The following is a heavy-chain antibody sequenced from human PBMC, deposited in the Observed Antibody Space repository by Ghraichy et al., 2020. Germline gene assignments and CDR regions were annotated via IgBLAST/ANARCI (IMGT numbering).Heavy chain of an antibody. D-gene: IGHD3-22*01. J-gene: IGHJ3*02. Sequence: GGSLRLSCAASGFTFSSYGMHWVRQAPGKGLEWVAVIWYDGSNKYYADSVKGRFTISRDNSKNTLYLQMNSLRAEDTAVYYCARSSITMIVEGDGDAFDIWGQGTMVTVSS. CDR3: ARSSITMIVEGDGDAFDI. CDR1: GFTFSSYG. CDR2: IWYDGSNK. V-gene: IGHV3-33*01.